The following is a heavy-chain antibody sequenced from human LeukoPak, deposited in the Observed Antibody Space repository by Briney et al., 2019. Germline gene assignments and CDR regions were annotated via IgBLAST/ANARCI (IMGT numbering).Heavy chain of an antibody. V-gene: IGHV1-18*01. D-gene: IGHD2-21*02. Sequence: ASVKVSCKATGYTLTHNGLNSLRPAPGQGLEWMGWLSSYNGNTNYAQKFQGRVTMTTDTSTSTAYMDLRSLRSDDTAVYYCAVTPRISISVVVTRYYSMVVWGKGTTVTVSS. J-gene: IGHJ6*03. CDR2: LSSYNGNT. CDR3: AVTPRISISVVVTRYYSMVV. CDR1: GYTLTHNG.